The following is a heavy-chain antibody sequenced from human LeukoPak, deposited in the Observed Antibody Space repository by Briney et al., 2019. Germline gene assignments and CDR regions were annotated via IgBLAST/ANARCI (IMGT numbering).Heavy chain of an antibody. D-gene: IGHD1-26*01. CDR3: ARLHSGSYYGDAFDI. J-gene: IGHJ3*02. Sequence: GGSLRLSCVGSGFIFSNYWLSWVRQTPGKGLEWVANIKQDASEKYYVDSVKGRFTISRDNAKNSLYLQMNTLRAEDTAVYYCARLHSGSYYGDAFDIWGQGTMVTVSS. V-gene: IGHV3-7*01. CDR1: GFIFSNYW. CDR2: IKQDASEK.